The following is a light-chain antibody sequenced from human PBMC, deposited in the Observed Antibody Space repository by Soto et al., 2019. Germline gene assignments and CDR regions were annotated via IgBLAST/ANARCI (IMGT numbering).Light chain of an antibody. V-gene: IGKV1-39*01. CDR2: AAS. CDR3: QQSYTTASIT. Sequence: DIQMTQSPSSLSASVGDRVTITCRASQSISRNLNWYQHKPGKAPKLLSYAASSLQNGVQSRFSGGGSGTEFTLSISSLQPEDFGTYYCQQSYTTASITFGQGTRLEIK. J-gene: IGKJ5*01. CDR1: QSISRN.